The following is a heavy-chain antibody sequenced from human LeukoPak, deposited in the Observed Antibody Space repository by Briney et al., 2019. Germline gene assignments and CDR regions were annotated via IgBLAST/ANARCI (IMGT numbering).Heavy chain of an antibody. D-gene: IGHD5-18*01. Sequence: SETLSLTCAVYGGSFSGYYWSWIRQPPGKGLEWIGEINHSGSTNYNPSLKSRVTISVDTSKNQFSLKLSSVTAADTAVYYCASTRLVNWIHVGCMDVWGKGTTVTVSS. CDR3: ASTRLVNWIHVGCMDV. V-gene: IGHV4-34*01. J-gene: IGHJ6*03. CDR1: GGSFSGYY. CDR2: INHSGST.